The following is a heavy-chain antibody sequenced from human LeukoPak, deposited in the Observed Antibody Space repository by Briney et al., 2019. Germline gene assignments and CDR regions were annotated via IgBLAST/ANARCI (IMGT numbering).Heavy chain of an antibody. D-gene: IGHD3-10*01. V-gene: IGHV3-7*01. Sequence: PGGSLRLSCAASGFTFNSYWMSWVRQAQGKGLEWVANIKEDGSEKYYVDSVRGRFTISRDNAKNSLYLQMNSLRAEDTAVYYCARGSSGSYYRLFYFDYWGQGTLVTVSS. J-gene: IGHJ4*02. CDR2: IKEDGSEK. CDR3: ARGSSGSYYRLFYFDY. CDR1: GFTFNSYW.